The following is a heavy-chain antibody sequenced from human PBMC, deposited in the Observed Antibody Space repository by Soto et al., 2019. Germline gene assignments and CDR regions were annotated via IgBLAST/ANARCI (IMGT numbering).Heavy chain of an antibody. Sequence: GGSLRLSCVASGFSFSSYDMSWVRQAPGKGLEWVSFIIGNSGTTYYADSVKGRFTISRDNSKNTLYLQMSRLGAEDTAAYYCAKGSTYSFYFDHWGQGTLVTVS. CDR2: IIGNSGTT. CDR3: AKGSTYSFYFDH. D-gene: IGHD5-18*01. CDR1: GFSFSSYD. J-gene: IGHJ4*01. V-gene: IGHV3-23*01.